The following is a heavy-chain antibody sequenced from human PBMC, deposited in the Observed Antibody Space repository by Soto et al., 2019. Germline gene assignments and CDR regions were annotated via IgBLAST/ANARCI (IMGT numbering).Heavy chain of an antibody. Sequence: SVKVSCKASGYTFTSYGISWVRQAPGQGLEWMGWISAYNGNTNYAQKLQGRVTMTTDTSTSTAYMELRSLRSDDTAVYYCARTLERWLQLYRAFDIWGQGTMVTVSS. J-gene: IGHJ3*02. V-gene: IGHV1-18*01. D-gene: IGHD5-12*01. CDR1: GYTFTSYG. CDR2: ISAYNGNT. CDR3: ARTLERWLQLYRAFDI.